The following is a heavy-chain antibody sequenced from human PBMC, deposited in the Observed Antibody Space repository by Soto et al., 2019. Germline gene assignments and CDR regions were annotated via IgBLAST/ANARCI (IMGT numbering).Heavy chain of an antibody. CDR1: GGSISSGDYY. V-gene: IGHV4-30-4*03. D-gene: IGHD1-26*01. Sequence: PSETLSLTCTVSGGSISSGDYYWSWIRQPPGKGLEWIGYIYYSGSTYYNPSLKSRVTISVDTSKNQFSLKLSSVTAADTAVYYCSKWAEGPPADFDSWGQGTLVTVSS. CDR3: SKWAEGPPADFDS. J-gene: IGHJ4*02. CDR2: IYYSGST.